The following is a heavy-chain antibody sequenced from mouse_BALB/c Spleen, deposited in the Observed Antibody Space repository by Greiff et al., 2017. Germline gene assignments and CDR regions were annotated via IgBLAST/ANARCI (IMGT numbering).Heavy chain of an antibody. D-gene: IGHD2-1*01. CDR3: ARQANGNYGGWFAY. Sequence: VPLKESGGDLVKPGGSLKLSCAASGFTFSSYGMSWVRQTPDKGLEWVATISRGGSYTYYPDSVKGRFTISRDKAKNTLYLQISSLKSEDTAVYYCARQANGNYGGWFAYWGQGTLVTVSA. V-gene: IGHV5-6*01. CDR1: GFTFSSYG. CDR2: ISRGGSYT. J-gene: IGHJ3*01.